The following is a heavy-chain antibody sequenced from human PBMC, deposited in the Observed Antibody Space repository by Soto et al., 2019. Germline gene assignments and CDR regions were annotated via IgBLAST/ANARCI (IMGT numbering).Heavy chain of an antibody. Sequence: SETLSLTCTVSGGSISSGGYYWSWIRQHPGKGLEWIGYIYYSGSTYYNPSLKSRVTISVDTSKNQFSLKLSSVTAADTAVYYCARRGRYGDPLRHVYWFDPWGQGTLVTVSS. J-gene: IGHJ5*02. V-gene: IGHV4-31*03. CDR1: GGSISSGGYY. CDR2: IYYSGST. CDR3: ARRGRYGDPLRHVYWFDP. D-gene: IGHD4-17*01.